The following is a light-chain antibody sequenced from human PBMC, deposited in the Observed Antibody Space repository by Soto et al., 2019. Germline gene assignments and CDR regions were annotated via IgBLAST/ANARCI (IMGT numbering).Light chain of an antibody. Sequence: DIQMTQSPSSLSVSVGDTVTITCQASQDISHYLNWYQQKPGKAPKLLIYAASSLQSGVPSRFSGSGSGTDFTLTISRLQPEDFATYFCPQSYSTLITFGQGTRLEIK. CDR3: PQSYSTLIT. CDR1: QDISHY. V-gene: IGKV1-39*01. J-gene: IGKJ5*01. CDR2: AAS.